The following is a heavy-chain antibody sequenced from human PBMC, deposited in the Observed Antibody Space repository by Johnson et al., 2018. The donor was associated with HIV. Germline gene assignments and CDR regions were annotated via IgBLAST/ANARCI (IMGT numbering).Heavy chain of an antibody. CDR3: ARDRVGATAFDI. CDR2: ISSSGSTI. J-gene: IGHJ3*02. D-gene: IGHD1-26*01. V-gene: IGHV3-11*04. Sequence: RQAPGKGLEWVSYISSSGSTIYYADSVKGRFTISRDNAKNSLYLQMNSLRPEDTAVYYCARDRVGATAFDIWGQGTLVTVSS.